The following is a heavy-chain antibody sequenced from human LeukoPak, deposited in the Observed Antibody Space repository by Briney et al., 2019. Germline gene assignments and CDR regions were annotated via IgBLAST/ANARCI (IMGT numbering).Heavy chain of an antibody. Sequence: ASVTVSCKASGYTFTGYYMHWVRQAPGQGLEWMGWINPNSGGTNYAQKFQGRVTMTRDTSISKAYMELSRLRSDDTAVYYCARSVLGPNIAVAGTFDYWGQGTLVTVSS. CDR1: GYTFTGYY. CDR2: INPNSGGT. V-gene: IGHV1-2*02. J-gene: IGHJ4*02. CDR3: ARSVLGPNIAVAGTFDY. D-gene: IGHD6-19*01.